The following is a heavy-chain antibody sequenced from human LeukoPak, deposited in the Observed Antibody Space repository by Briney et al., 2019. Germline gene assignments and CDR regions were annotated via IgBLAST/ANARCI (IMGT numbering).Heavy chain of an antibody. CDR1: GGSIGSGSYY. D-gene: IGHD3-10*01. J-gene: IGHJ5*02. CDR2: IYTSGST. CDR3: ARDLVVRGVIGWFDP. Sequence: SETLSLTCTVSGGSIGSGSYYWSWIRQPAGKGLEWIGRIYTSGSTNYNPSLKSRVTISVDTSKNQFSLKLSSVTAADTAVYYCARDLVVRGVIGWFDPWGQGTLVTVSS. V-gene: IGHV4-61*02.